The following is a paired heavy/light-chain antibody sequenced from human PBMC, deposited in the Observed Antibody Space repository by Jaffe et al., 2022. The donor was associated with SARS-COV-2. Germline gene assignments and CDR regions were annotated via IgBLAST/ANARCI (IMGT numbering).Light chain of an antibody. CDR3: MQAVQTPLT. Sequence: DIVLTQSPLSLPVTPGEPASISCRSSQSLLHSNGYNYLDWYVQKPGQSPQLVIHLGSHRASGVPDRFSGSGSGTDFTLKISRVEAEDVGVYYCMQAVQTPLTFGGGTKVEIK. CDR1: QSLLHSNGYNY. J-gene: IGKJ4*01. CDR2: LGS. V-gene: IGKV2-28*01.
Heavy chain of an antibody. CDR2: VRSQDNFYAT. V-gene: IGHV3-73*02. D-gene: IGHD6-19*01. J-gene: IGHJ4*02. Sequence: EVQLVESGGGLVQPGGSLKLSCAASGFTFSGSAMHWVRQASGKGLEWLGRVRSQDNFYATAYSASLKGRITIFRDDSKNTAYLQVNSLKTDDTAVYYCLARSDSGSYWGQGTLITVSS. CDR1: GFTFSGSA. CDR3: LARSDSGSY.